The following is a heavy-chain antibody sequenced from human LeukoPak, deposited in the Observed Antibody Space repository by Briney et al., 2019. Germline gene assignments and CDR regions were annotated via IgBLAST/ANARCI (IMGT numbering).Heavy chain of an antibody. J-gene: IGHJ5*02. CDR2: INHSGST. CDR3: ARFAYSLPFDP. D-gene: IGHD4-11*01. Sequence: SETLSLTCSVSGASITSDYWSWIRQPPGKGLEWIGEINHSGSTNYNPSLKSRVTISVDTSKNQFSLKLSSVTAADTAVYYCARFAYSLPFDPWGQGALVTVSS. V-gene: IGHV4-34*01. CDR1: GASITSDY.